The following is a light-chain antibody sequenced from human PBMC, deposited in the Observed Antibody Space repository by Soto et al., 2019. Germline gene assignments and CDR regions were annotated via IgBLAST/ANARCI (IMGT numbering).Light chain of an antibody. J-gene: IGLJ2*01. Sequence: QSALTQPPSASGSPGQSVTISCTGTSSDVGGYNYVSWYQQHPGKAPKLMIYEVTKRPSGVPDRFSGAKSGNTASLTVSGLQAEDEADYYCSSYAGSGIVVFGGGTKVTVL. CDR3: SSYAGSGIVV. CDR1: SSDVGGYNY. V-gene: IGLV2-8*01. CDR2: EVT.